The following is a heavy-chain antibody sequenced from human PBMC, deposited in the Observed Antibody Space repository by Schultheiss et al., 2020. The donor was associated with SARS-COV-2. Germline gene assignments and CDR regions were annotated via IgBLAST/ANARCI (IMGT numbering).Heavy chain of an antibody. CDR2: IRSKANSYAT. V-gene: IGHV3-73*01. Sequence: GGSLRLSCAASGFTFSGSPMHWVRQASGKGLEWVGRIRSKANSYATAYAASVKGRFTISRDDSKNTAYLHMNSLKTEDTAVYYCARGGGGYYDSSGYLWGRGTLVTVSS. CDR3: ARGGGGYYDSSGYL. J-gene: IGHJ5*02. CDR1: GFTFSGSP. D-gene: IGHD3-22*01.